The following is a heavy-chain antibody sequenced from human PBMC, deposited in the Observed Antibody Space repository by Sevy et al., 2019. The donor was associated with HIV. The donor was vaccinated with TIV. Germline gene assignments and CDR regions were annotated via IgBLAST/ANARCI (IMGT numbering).Heavy chain of an antibody. V-gene: IGHV3-30*02. J-gene: IGHJ4*02. D-gene: IGHD3-10*01. CDR3: ASLWFRELSVDY. CDR1: GFTFSSYG. CDR2: IRYDGSNK. Sequence: GSLRLSCAASGFTFSSYGMHWVRQAPGKGLEWVAFIRYDGSNKYYADSVKGRFTISRDNSKNTLYLQMNSLRAEDTAVYYCASLWFRELSVDYWGQGTLVTVSS.